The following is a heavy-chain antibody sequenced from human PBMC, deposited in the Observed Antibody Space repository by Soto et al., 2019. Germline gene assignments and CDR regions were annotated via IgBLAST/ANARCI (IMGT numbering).Heavy chain of an antibody. D-gene: IGHD3-10*01. J-gene: IGHJ5*01. Sequence: DVQLVESGGGLVKPGGSLRLSCAASGFNFSTYGMNWVRQAPGKGLEWVSSISSKGSYIYYTPSVKGRFTISRDNAKNSVYLQMNSLRAEDTAVYYCGRDRSHYAGVGKIDSWGQGTLVAVSS. V-gene: IGHV3-21*02. CDR2: ISSKGSYI. CDR3: GRDRSHYAGVGKIDS. CDR1: GFNFSTYG.